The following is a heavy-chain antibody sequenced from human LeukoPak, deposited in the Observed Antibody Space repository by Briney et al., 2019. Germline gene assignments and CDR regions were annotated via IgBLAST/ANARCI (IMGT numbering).Heavy chain of an antibody. J-gene: IGHJ4*02. Sequence: GGSLRLSCAASGFAFSAYWMHWVRQAPGKGLEWVSRINEDATTITYADSVKGRFFISRDNSKKSLYLQMNNLRAEDTAVYYCVRDLILVWTPGDDFDFWGQGTLVIVSS. CDR3: VRDLILVWTPGDDFDF. CDR1: GFAFSAYW. D-gene: IGHD3-16*01. V-gene: IGHV3-74*01. CDR2: INEDATTI.